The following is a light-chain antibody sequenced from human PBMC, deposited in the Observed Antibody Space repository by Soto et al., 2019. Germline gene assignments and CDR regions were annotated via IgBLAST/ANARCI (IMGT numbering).Light chain of an antibody. Sequence: DIQLTQSPSFLSASVGDRVTITFRASQTISSWLAWYQQKPGKAPKLLIYKASTLKSGVPSRFSGSGSGTEFTLTISSLQPDDFATYYCQQYNSYSTFGQGTKVDIK. CDR2: KAS. V-gene: IGKV1-5*03. CDR3: QQYNSYST. CDR1: QTISSW. J-gene: IGKJ1*01.